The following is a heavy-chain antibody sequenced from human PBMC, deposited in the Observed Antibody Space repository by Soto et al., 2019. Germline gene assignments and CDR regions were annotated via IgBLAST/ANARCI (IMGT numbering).Heavy chain of an antibody. Sequence: PSDTLSLTCAVSGGSISSVNWWSWVRQPPGKGLEWIGEIYHSGSTNYNPSLKSRVTISVDKSKNQFSLKLSSVAAADTAVYYCARDRGGNVWDYYYGMDVWGQGTTVTVSS. D-gene: IGHD2-15*01. V-gene: IGHV4-4*02. CDR2: IYHSGST. CDR3: ARDRGGNVWDYYYGMDV. CDR1: GGSISSVNW. J-gene: IGHJ6*02.